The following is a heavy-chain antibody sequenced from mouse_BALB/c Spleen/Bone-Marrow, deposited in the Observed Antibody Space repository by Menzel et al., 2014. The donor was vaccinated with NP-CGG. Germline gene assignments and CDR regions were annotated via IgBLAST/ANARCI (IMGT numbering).Heavy chain of an antibody. CDR2: INPDSRTI. D-gene: IGHD1-1*01. CDR1: GFDFSRYW. CDR3: ARCGYYGFLHY. Sequence: DVMLVESGGGLVQPGGSLKLSCAASGFDFSRYWMSWVRQAPGKGLEWIGEINPDSRTINYTPSLKDKFIISRDNAENTLDLQMSRVRSEDAGLYYCARCGYYGFLHYWGQGTTLTVSS. V-gene: IGHV4-1*02. J-gene: IGHJ2*01.